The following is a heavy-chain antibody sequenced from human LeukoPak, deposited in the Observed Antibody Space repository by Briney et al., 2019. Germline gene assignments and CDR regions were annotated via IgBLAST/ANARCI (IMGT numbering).Heavy chain of an antibody. CDR3: AKEGYYGSGSFPDY. Sequence: GRSLRLSCAASGFTFSSYGIHWVRQAPGKGLEWVAVISHDGSNKYYIDSVKGRFTISRDNSKNTLYLEMNSLRAEDTAVYYCAKEGYYGSGSFPDYWGQGTLVTVSS. J-gene: IGHJ4*02. V-gene: IGHV3-30*18. CDR2: ISHDGSNK. D-gene: IGHD3-10*01. CDR1: GFTFSSYG.